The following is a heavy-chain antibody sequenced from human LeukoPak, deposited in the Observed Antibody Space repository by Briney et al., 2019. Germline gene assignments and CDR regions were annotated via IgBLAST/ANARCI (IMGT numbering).Heavy chain of an antibody. CDR1: GGSFSGYY. CDR3: ARAGIAAAGLKIDY. CDR2: INHSGST. Sequence: PSETLSLTCAVYGGSFSGYYWSWIRQPPGKGLEWIGEINHSGSTNYNPSLKSRVTISVDTSKNQFSLKLSSVTAADTAVYYCARAGIAAAGLKIDYWGQGTLVTVSS. J-gene: IGHJ4*02. D-gene: IGHD6-13*01. V-gene: IGHV4-34*01.